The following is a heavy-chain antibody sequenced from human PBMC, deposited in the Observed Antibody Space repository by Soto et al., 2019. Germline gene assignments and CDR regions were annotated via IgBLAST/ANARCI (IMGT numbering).Heavy chain of an antibody. Sequence: EVQLVESGGDLVKPGGSLRLSCAASGFTFSNAWMTWVRQAPGKGLEWVGRIKSKSDYGTTEYAAPVKGRFTISRDDSKNTLYLQMNSLKTEDTALYYCTTQPPTSVTQFDYWGQGTLVTVSS. CDR3: TTQPPTSVTQFDY. D-gene: IGHD4-17*01. CDR2: IKSKSDYGTT. V-gene: IGHV3-15*01. J-gene: IGHJ4*02. CDR1: GFTFSNAW.